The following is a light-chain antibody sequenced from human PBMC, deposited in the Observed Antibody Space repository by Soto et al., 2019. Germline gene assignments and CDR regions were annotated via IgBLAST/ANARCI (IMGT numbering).Light chain of an antibody. J-gene: IGKJ4*01. CDR1: QSISSH. V-gene: IGKV3-11*01. Sequence: EIVLTQSPATLSLSPGEGATLSCRASQSISSHLAWYQQKPGQAPRLLMYDASNRATGIPARFRGSGSGTDFTPTISSLAPEDFAVYYCQQRPNWPLTFGGGTKVEIK. CDR3: QQRPNWPLT. CDR2: DAS.